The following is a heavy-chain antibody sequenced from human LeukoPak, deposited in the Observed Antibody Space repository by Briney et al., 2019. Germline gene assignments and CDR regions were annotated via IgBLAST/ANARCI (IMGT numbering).Heavy chain of an antibody. J-gene: IGHJ6*03. CDR1: GGSFNSYY. CDR3: AGGVPAAILGYYFYYMDV. CDR2: INHSGGT. D-gene: IGHD2-2*01. V-gene: IGHV4-34*01. Sequence: SETLSLTCAVYGGSFNSYYWSWIRQPPGKGLEWIGEINHSGGTNYNPSLKSRVTISVDTSKNQFSLNLSSVTAADTAVYYCAGGVPAAILGYYFYYMDVWGKGTTVTVSS.